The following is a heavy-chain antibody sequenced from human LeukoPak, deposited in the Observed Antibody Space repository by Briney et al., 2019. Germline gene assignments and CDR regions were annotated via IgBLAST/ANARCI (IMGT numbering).Heavy chain of an antibody. Sequence: SETLSLTCTVSGVSISSSNSYWGWIRQPPGKGLEWIGSIYYSGNTYYNASLKSQVSISIDTSKNQFSLRLTSVTAADTAVYYCASEVGWLGHFYFYYMDVWGKGTTVTISS. CDR3: ASEVGWLGHFYFYYMDV. CDR1: GVSISSSNSY. CDR2: IYYSGNT. V-gene: IGHV4-39*01. D-gene: IGHD6-19*01. J-gene: IGHJ6*03.